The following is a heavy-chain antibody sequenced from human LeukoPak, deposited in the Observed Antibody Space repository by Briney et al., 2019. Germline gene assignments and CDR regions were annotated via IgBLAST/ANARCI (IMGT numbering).Heavy chain of an antibody. CDR1: GFTFSIYW. CDR2: IKPDGGWK. Sequence: GGSLRLSCAASGFTFSIYWMTWVRQAPGKGLEWEANIKPDGGWKSYVDSVKGRFIISRDNAKKSLYMEMNSLRAEDTAVYYCAKDSYYDILTGYNWFDPWGQGTLVTVSS. D-gene: IGHD3-9*01. CDR3: AKDSYYDILTGYNWFDP. J-gene: IGHJ5*02. V-gene: IGHV3-7*05.